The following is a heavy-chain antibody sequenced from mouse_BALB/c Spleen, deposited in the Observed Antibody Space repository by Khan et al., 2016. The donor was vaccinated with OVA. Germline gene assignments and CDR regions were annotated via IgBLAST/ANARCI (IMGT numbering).Heavy chain of an antibody. CDR3: ARIYGSDFDY. V-gene: IGHV1-20*02. Sequence: VQLKESGPELVKPGASVKISCKASGYSFTGYFMHWVMQSHGKSLEWIGRINPHIGETLYNQKFKDKATLTVDESSSTAYLELRCLASDDSAVYYCARIYGSDFDYWGQGTTLTVSS. J-gene: IGHJ2*01. CDR1: GYSFTGYF. D-gene: IGHD1-1*01. CDR2: INPHIGET.